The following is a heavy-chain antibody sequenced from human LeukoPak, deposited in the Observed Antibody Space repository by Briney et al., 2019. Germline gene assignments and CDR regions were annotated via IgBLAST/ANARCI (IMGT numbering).Heavy chain of an antibody. Sequence: GGSLRLSCAASGFTFSSYWMSWVRQAPGKGLEGVATIKQEGSVKYYVDTVKGRFTISRDNAKNSLYLQMNSLRAEDTAVYYCARDKVGGVVAASPFDHWGQGTLVTVSS. D-gene: IGHD2-15*01. CDR2: IKQEGSVK. V-gene: IGHV3-7*01. CDR3: ARDKVGGVVAASPFDH. CDR1: GFTFSSYW. J-gene: IGHJ5*02.